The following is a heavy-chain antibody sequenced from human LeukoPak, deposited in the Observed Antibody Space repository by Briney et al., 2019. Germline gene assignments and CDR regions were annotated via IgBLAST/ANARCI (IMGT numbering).Heavy chain of an antibody. D-gene: IGHD2-2*01. J-gene: IGHJ4*02. CDR1: GFTFSSYS. Sequence: PGGSLRLSCAASGFTFSSYSMNWIRQAPGKGLEWVSYISSSSSTIYYADSVKGRFTISRDNAKNSLYLQMNSLRAEDTAVYYCARDLVVVPAVTFDYWGQGTLVTVSS. CDR2: ISSSSSTI. V-gene: IGHV3-48*01. CDR3: ARDLVVVPAVTFDY.